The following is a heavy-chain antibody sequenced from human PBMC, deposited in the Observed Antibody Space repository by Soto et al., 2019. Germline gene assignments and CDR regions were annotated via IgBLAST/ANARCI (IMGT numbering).Heavy chain of an antibody. Sequence: RSLTCAVYGGSFSGYYWSWIRQPPGKGLEWIGEINHSGSTNYNPSLKSRVTISVDTSKNQFSLKLSSVTAADTAVYYCARRGAAAGPIYYFDYWVQGTLVTVSS. D-gene: IGHD6-13*01. CDR3: ARRGAAAGPIYYFDY. V-gene: IGHV4-34*01. CDR2: INHSGST. J-gene: IGHJ4*02. CDR1: GGSFSGYY.